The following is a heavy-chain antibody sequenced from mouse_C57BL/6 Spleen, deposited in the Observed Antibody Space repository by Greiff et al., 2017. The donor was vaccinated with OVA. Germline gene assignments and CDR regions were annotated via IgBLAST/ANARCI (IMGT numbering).Heavy chain of an antibody. D-gene: IGHD1-3*01. J-gene: IGHJ4*01. CDR1: GYAFSSSW. CDR3: AGNSGPDALDY. V-gene: IGHV1-82*01. CDR2: IYPGDGDT. Sequence: QVQLKQSGPELVKPGASVKISCKASGYAFSSSWMNWVKQRPGKGLEWIGGIYPGDGDTNYNGKFKGKATLTVDKSSSTAYMQLSSLTSEDSAVYVCAGNSGPDALDYWGQGTSVTVSS.